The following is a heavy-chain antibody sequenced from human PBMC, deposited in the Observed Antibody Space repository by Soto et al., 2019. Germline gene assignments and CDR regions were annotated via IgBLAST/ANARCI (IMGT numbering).Heavy chain of an antibody. V-gene: IGHV3-21*01. CDR1: GFTFSSYS. D-gene: IGHD2-2*01. CDR2: ISSSSSYI. Sequence: GGFLRLSCAASGFTFSSYSMNWVRQAPGKGLEWVSSISSSSSYIYYADSVKGRFTISRDNAKNSLYLQMNSLRAEDTAVYYCARSEGVPAGDYWGQGTLVTVSS. J-gene: IGHJ4*02. CDR3: ARSEGVPAGDY.